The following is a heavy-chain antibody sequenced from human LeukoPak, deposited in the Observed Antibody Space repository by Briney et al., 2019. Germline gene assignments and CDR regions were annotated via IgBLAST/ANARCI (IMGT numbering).Heavy chain of an antibody. J-gene: IGHJ4*02. CDR1: GYTFTVYY. CDR3: AREVDSGYENDFDY. D-gene: IGHD5-12*01. Sequence: ASVKVSCKASGYTFTVYYMHWVRQAPGQGLEWMGWINPNSGGTNYAQKFQGRVTMTRDTSISTAYMELSRLRSDDTAVYYCAREVDSGYENDFDYWGQGTLVTVSS. V-gene: IGHV1-2*02. CDR2: INPNSGGT.